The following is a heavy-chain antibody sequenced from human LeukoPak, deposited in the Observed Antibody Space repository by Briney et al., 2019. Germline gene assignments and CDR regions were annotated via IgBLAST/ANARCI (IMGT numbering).Heavy chain of an antibody. D-gene: IGHD3-3*01. J-gene: IGHJ5*02. CDR3: ARGPLSITIFGVVPPRFDP. Sequence: PSETLSLTCAVSGYSISSGYYWGLIRQPPGKGLEWIGEINHSGSTNYNPSLKSRVTISVDTSKNQFSLKLSSVTAADTAVYYCARGPLSITIFGVVPPRFDPWGQGTLVTVSS. V-gene: IGHV4-38-2*01. CDR1: GYSISSGYY. CDR2: INHSGST.